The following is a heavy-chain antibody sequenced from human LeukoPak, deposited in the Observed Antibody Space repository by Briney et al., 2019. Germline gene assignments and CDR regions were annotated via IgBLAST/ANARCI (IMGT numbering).Heavy chain of an antibody. CDR3: ARGRVYCSGGSCYNWFDP. D-gene: IGHD2-15*01. CDR2: MNPNSGNT. CDR1: GDTFTSYD. Sequence: ASVKVSCKASGDTFTSYDINWVRQATGQGLEWMGWMNPNSGNTGYAQKFQGRVTMTRNTSISTAYMELSSLRSEDTAVYYCARGRVYCSGGSCYNWFDPWGQGTLVTVSS. V-gene: IGHV1-8*01. J-gene: IGHJ5*02.